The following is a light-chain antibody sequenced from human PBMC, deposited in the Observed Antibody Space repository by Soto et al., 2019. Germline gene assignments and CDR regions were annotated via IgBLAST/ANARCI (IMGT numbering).Light chain of an antibody. CDR2: DVA. V-gene: IGKV3-11*01. CDR3: QQRPNWPLT. Sequence: EIVLTQSPATLSLSPGERATLSCRASQSISSHLAWYQQKPGQAPRLLMYDVANRATDIPARVSGSGSGTDFTLTISSLEPEDFAVYYCQQRPNWPLTFGGGTKVEIK. J-gene: IGKJ4*01. CDR1: QSISSH.